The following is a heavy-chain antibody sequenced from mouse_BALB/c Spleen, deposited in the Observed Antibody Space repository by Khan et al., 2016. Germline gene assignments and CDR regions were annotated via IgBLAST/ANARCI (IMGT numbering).Heavy chain of an antibody. Sequence: QSELVQSGPELKKPGETVKISCKASGYTFTDYSMHWVKQAPGKGLKWMGWINTETGEPTYADDFKGRFAFSLETSASTAYLQINNLKNEDTATXFCAKAARATSDYWGQGTTLTVSS. D-gene: IGHD3-1*01. J-gene: IGHJ2*01. V-gene: IGHV9-2-1*01. CDR3: AKAARATSDY. CDR2: INTETGEP. CDR1: GYTFTDYS.